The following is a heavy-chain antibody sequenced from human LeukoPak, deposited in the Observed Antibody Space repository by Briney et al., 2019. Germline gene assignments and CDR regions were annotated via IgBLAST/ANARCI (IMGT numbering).Heavy chain of an antibody. J-gene: IGHJ4*02. V-gene: IGHV1-69*05. D-gene: IGHD3-10*01. CDR1: GGTFSSYA. Sequence: SVKVSCKASGGTFSSYAISWVRQAPGQGLEWMGGIIPIFGTANYAQKLQGRVTMTTDTSTSTAYMELRSLRSDDTAVYYCARVSVRGRSSDYWGQGTLVTVSS. CDR3: ARVSVRGRSSDY. CDR2: IIPIFGTA.